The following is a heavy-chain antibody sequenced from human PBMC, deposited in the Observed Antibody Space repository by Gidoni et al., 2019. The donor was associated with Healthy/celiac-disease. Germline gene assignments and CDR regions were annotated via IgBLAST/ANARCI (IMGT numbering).Heavy chain of an antibody. D-gene: IGHD4-17*01. CDR3: ARDKTTVKYTYYYYYMDV. CDR1: GFTVSRNY. CDR2: IYSGGST. V-gene: IGHV3-66*01. Sequence: EVQLVESGGGLVQPGGSLRLSCAASGFTVSRNYMSWVRQAPGKGLEWVSVIYSGGSTYYADSVKGRFTISRDNSKNTLYLQMNSLRAEDTAVYYCARDKTTVKYTYYYYYMDVWGKGTTVTVSS. J-gene: IGHJ6*03.